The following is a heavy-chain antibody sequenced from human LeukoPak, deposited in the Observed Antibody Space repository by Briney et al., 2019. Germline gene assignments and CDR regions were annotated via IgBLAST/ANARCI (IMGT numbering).Heavy chain of an antibody. CDR3: ARTALPNAFDI. Sequence: ASVKVSCKASGGTVSSYATSWVRHAPGQRLEWMGWISAHNGNTNCAQKLQGRVTMTTDTSTSAAYMELRSLRSDDTAVYYCARTALPNAFDIWGQGTMVTVSS. J-gene: IGHJ3*02. V-gene: IGHV1-18*01. CDR2: ISAHNGNT. CDR1: GGTVSSYA.